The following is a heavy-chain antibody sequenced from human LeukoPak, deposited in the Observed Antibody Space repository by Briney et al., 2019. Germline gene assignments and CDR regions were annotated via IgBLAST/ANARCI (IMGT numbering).Heavy chain of an antibody. CDR2: ISAYNGYT. D-gene: IGHD1-26*01. Sequence: GASVKVSCKASGYTFTNYGITWVRQAPGQGLEWMGWISAYNGYTKYAQNLQGRVTMTTDTSTSTAYMAVRSLRSDDTAVYYCARVGGIAGARRYHFDSWVQGTLLTVSS. J-gene: IGHJ4*02. CDR1: GYTFTNYG. V-gene: IGHV1-18*01. CDR3: ARVGGIAGARRYHFDS.